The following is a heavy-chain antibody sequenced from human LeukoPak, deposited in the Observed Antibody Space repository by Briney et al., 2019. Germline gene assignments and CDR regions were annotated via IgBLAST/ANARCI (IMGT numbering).Heavy chain of an antibody. D-gene: IGHD1-1*01. J-gene: IGHJ5*01. CDR3: SRDWRLNCARQPGFDS. CDR2: ISSSGSTI. Sequence: GGSLRRSCAGSGFTFSSYSMNWVRPAPGKGLEWASYISSSGSTIYYADSVKGRLTISRDNAKNSLYLQRSSLRDEDTAVYYWSRDWRLNCARQPGFDSWGQGTLVTVSS. V-gene: IGHV3-48*02. CDR1: GFTFSSYS.